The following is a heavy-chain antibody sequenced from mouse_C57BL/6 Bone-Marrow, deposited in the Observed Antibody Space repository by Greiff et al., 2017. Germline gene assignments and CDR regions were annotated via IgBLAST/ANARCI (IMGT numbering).Heavy chain of an antibody. CDR3: ASAFYGYDAGFAY. CDR1: GYTFTSYW. CDR2: IDPSDSYT. Sequence: QVQLQQPGAELVMPGASVKLSCKASGYTFTSYWMHWVKQRPGQGLEWIGEIDPSDSYTNYNQKFKGKSTLTVDKSSRAAYMQLSSLTSEDSAVYYCASAFYGYDAGFAYWGQGTLVTVSA. D-gene: IGHD2-2*01. V-gene: IGHV1-69*01. J-gene: IGHJ3*01.